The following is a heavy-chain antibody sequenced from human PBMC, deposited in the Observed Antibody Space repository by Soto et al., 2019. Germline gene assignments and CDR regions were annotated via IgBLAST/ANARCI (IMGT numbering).Heavy chain of an antibody. CDR2: IYYSGST. Sequence: QLQLQESGPGLVKPSETLSLTCTVSGGSISSSSYYWGWIRQPPGKGLEWIGSIYYSGSTYYNPSLKSRVTISVDTSKNQFSLKLSSVTAADTAAYYCARRRTRSTFDYWGQGTLVTVSS. V-gene: IGHV4-39*01. CDR1: GGSISSSSYY. J-gene: IGHJ4*02. D-gene: IGHD2-2*01. CDR3: ARRRTRSTFDY.